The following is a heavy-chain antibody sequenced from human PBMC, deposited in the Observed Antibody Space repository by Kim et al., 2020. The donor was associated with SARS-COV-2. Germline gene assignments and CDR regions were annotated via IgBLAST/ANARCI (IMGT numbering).Heavy chain of an antibody. V-gene: IGHV3-30*01. J-gene: IGHJ6*03. Sequence: YYADSVRCGFTISRDNSRNTLYLQMNSLRAEDTAVYYCARVRGSYYYMDVWGKGTTVTVSS. CDR3: ARVRGSYYYMDV. D-gene: IGHD3-10*01.